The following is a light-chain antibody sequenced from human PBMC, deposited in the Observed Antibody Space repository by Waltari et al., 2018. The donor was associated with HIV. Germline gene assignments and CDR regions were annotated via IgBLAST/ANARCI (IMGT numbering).Light chain of an antibody. CDR2: DVS. CDR3: CSYAGSYTYVV. CDR1: SSDVGGYNY. V-gene: IGLV2-11*01. Sequence: QSALTQPRSVSGSPGQSVTISCTGTSSDVGGYNYVSWYQQHPGKAPKLMIYDVSKRPSGFPDRFSASKSGNTASLTISGLQAEDEADYYCCSYAGSYTYVVFGGGTKLTVL. J-gene: IGLJ2*01.